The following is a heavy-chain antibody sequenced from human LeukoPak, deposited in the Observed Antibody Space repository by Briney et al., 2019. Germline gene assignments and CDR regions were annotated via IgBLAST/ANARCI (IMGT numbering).Heavy chain of an antibody. D-gene: IGHD1-26*01. J-gene: IGHJ5*02. CDR3: AKGWSEWELRDWFDP. Sequence: GGSLRLSCAASGFTFSSYGMHWVRQAPGKGLEWVAVISYDGSNKYYADSVKGRFTISRDNSKNTLYLQMNSLRAEDTAVYYCAKGWSEWELRDWFDPWGQGTLVTVSS. CDR2: ISYDGSNK. CDR1: GFTFSSYG. V-gene: IGHV3-30*18.